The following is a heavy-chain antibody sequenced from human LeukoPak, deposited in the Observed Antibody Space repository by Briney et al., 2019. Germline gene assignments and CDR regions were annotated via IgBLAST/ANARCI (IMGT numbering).Heavy chain of an antibody. D-gene: IGHD3-22*01. Sequence: SETLSLTCTVSGGSISSSSYYWGWIRQPPGKGLEWIGSIYYSGSTYYNPSLKSRVTISVDTSKNQFSLKLSSVTAADTAVYYCARDAVTMIVVVITVGHAFDIWGQGTMVTVSS. J-gene: IGHJ3*02. V-gene: IGHV4-39*07. CDR3: ARDAVTMIVVVITVGHAFDI. CDR2: IYYSGST. CDR1: GGSISSSSYY.